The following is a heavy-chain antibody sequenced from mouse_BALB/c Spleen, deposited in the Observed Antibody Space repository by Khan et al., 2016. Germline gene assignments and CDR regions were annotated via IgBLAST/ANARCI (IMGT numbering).Heavy chain of an antibody. V-gene: IGHV3-2*02. CDR2: ISYSGST. CDR1: GYSITSDYA. D-gene: IGHD1-1*01. Sequence: EVQLQESGPGLVKPSQSLSLTCTVTGYSITSDYAWNWIRQFPGNNLEWLGYISYSGSTSYNPSRKSRISITRVTSKNQFCLQLNSVTTEDTATNYSANYYGSSYPAWFAYWGQGTLVTVSA. CDR3: ANYYGSSYPAWFAY. J-gene: IGHJ3*01.